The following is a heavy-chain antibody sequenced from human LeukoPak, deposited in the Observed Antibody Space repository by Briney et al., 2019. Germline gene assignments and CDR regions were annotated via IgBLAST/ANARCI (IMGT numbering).Heavy chain of an antibody. Sequence: SETLSLTCTVSGGSISSGDYYWTWIWQPAGKGLEWIGRIHTSGSTNYKPSLQSRVTIAIDTSKNQFSLKLSSVTAADTAVYYCARVWNRGWLDPWGQGTLVTVSS. V-gene: IGHV4-61*02. CDR1: GGSISSGDYY. CDR3: ARVWNRGWLDP. CDR2: IHTSGST. J-gene: IGHJ5*02. D-gene: IGHD7-27*01.